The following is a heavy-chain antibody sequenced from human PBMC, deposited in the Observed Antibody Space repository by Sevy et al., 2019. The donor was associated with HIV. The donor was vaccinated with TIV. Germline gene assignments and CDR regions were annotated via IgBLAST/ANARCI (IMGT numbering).Heavy chain of an antibody. V-gene: IGHV3-7*01. CDR3: ARMHCSGGSCYPYDAFDI. CDR2: IKQEGSEK. Sequence: GGSLRLSCAASGFTFSSYWMSWVRQAPGKGLEGVANIKQEGSEKYYVDSVKGRFTISRDKAKNSLYLQMNSLRAEDTAVYYCARMHCSGGSCYPYDAFDIWGQGTMVTVSS. J-gene: IGHJ3*02. CDR1: GFTFSSYW. D-gene: IGHD2-15*01.